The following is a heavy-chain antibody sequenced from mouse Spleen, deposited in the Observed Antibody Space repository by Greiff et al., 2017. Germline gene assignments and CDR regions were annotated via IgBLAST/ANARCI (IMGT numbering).Heavy chain of an antibody. V-gene: IGHV1-55*01. J-gene: IGHJ4*01. D-gene: IGHD2-4*01. Sequence: VQLQQPGAELVKPGASVKMSCKASGYTFTSYWITWVKQRPGQGLEWIGDIYPGSGSTNYNEKFKSKATLTVDTSSSTAYMQLSSLTSEDSAVYYCARWGYDYDGGYAMDYWGQGTSVTVSS. CDR3: ARWGYDYDGGYAMDY. CDR1: GYTFTSYW. CDR2: IYPGSGST.